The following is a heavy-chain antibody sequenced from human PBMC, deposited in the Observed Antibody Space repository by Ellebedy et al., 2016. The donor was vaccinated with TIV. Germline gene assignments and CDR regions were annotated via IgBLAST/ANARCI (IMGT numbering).Heavy chain of an antibody. CDR3: ARASIVVVPAAMNYYYYYGMDV. CDR2: INPNSGGT. V-gene: IGHV1-2*02. Sequence: ASVKVSCXASGYTFTGYYMHWVRQAPGQGLEWMGWINPNSGGTNYAQKFQGRVTMTRDTSISTAYMELSRLRSDDTAVYYCARASIVVVPAAMNYYYYYGMDVWGQGTTVTVSS. D-gene: IGHD2-2*01. CDR1: GYTFTGYY. J-gene: IGHJ6*02.